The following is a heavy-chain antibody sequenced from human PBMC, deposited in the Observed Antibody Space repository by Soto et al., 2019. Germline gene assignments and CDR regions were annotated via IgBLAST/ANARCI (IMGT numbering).Heavy chain of an antibody. CDR2: ISDYNDNT. V-gene: IGHV1-18*04. J-gene: IGHJ4*02. CDR3: ARGAAGRTFAY. D-gene: IGHD6-25*01. Sequence: GASPKVSYQASAYTFTSSGIGWVRQAPGQGLEWISWISDYNDNTSYRQKLQSRVTMTTDTSTSTAYLKLRSLRPVDTAVYYCARGAAGRTFAYWGQGTLATVAA. CDR1: AYTFTSSG.